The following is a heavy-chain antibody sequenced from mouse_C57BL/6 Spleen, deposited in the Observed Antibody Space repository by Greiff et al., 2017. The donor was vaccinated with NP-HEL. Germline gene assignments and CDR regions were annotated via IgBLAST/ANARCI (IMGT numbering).Heavy chain of an antibody. CDR3: TVITTVVAPGAY. Sequence: EVQVVESGAELVRPGASVKLSCTASGFNIKDDYMHWVKQRPEQGLEWIGWIDPENGDTEYASKFQGKATITADTSSNTAYLQLSSLTSEDTAVYYCTVITTVVAPGAYWGQGTLVTVSA. J-gene: IGHJ3*01. D-gene: IGHD1-1*01. V-gene: IGHV14-4*01. CDR2: IDPENGDT. CDR1: GFNIKDDY.